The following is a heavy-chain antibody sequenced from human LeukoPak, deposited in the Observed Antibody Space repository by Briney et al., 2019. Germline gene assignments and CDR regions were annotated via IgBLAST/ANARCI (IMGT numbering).Heavy chain of an antibody. V-gene: IGHV1-2*02. CDR1: GYTFTGYY. Sequence: GASVKVSCKASGYTFTGYYMHWVRQAPGQGLEWMGWINPNSGGTNYAQKFQGRVTMTRDTSISTAYMELSRLRSDDTAVYYCASPSPAASNYDYGMDVWGQGTTVTVSS. CDR3: ASPSPAASNYDYGMDV. D-gene: IGHD2-2*01. CDR2: INPNSGGT. J-gene: IGHJ6*02.